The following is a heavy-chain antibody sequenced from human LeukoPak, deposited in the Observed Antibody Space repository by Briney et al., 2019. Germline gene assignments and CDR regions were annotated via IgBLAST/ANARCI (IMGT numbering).Heavy chain of an antibody. J-gene: IGHJ2*01. CDR2: ICTAGDP. V-gene: IGHV3-13*05. Sequence: GGSLRLSCAASGFTFSTYDMHWVRQAPGKGLEWVSAICTAGDPYYPGSVKGRFTISRENAKNSLYLQMNSLRAGDTAVYYCARAGDDGYFDLWGRGTLVTVSS. CDR3: ARAGDDGYFDL. D-gene: IGHD7-27*01. CDR1: GFTFSTYD.